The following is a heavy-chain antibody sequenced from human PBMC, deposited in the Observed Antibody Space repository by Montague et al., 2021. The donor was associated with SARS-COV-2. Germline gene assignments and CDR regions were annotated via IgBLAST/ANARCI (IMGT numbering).Heavy chain of an antibody. D-gene: IGHD3-10*01. Sequence: SLRLSCAASGFTFRSYWMHWVRQVPGRGPVWVSRITPDGTSTNYAASVKGRFTISRDNAKNTLSLQMNNLRAEDTAVYYCVRPLWFGDSDYFFESWGQGTLVTVSS. V-gene: IGHV3-74*01. CDR3: VRPLWFGDSDYFFES. CDR1: GFTFRSYW. CDR2: ITPDGTST. J-gene: IGHJ4*02.